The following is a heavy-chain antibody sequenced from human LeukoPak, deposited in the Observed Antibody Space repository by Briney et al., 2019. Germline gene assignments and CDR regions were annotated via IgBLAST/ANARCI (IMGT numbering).Heavy chain of an antibody. CDR2: ISWNSGSM. CDR1: GFTFDDYA. Sequence: PGGSLRLSCAASGFTFDDYAMHWARQAPGKGLEWVSGISWNSGSMGYADSVKGRFTISRDNAKNTLYLQMNSLRAEDTAVYYCARAGYSGSLKWGQGTLVTVSS. V-gene: IGHV3-9*01. J-gene: IGHJ4*02. D-gene: IGHD1-26*01. CDR3: ARAGYSGSLK.